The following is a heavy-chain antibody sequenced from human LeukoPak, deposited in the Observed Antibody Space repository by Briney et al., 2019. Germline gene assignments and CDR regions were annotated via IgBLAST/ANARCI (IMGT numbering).Heavy chain of an antibody. V-gene: IGHV3-53*01. CDR2: IYSSST. CDR1: GFTVSSNY. Sequence: PGGSLRLSCAASGFTVSSNYMSWVRQAPGKGLEWVSVIYSSSTYYADSVKGRFTISRGNSKNTLYLQMNCLRAEDTAVYYCAREAVQGYCDYWGQGTLVTVSS. J-gene: IGHJ4*02. D-gene: IGHD3-10*01. CDR3: AREAVQGYCDY.